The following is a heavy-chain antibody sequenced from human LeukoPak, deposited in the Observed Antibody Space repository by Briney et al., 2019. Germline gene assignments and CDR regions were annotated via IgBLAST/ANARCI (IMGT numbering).Heavy chain of an antibody. CDR1: GFTFSSYA. CDR2: ISSNGGST. J-gene: IGHJ4*02. V-gene: IGHV3-64*01. D-gene: IGHD4-17*01. Sequence: PGGPLRLSCAASGFTFSSYAMHWVRQAPGKGLEYVSAISSNGGSTYYANSVEGRFTISRDNSKNTLYLQMGSLRAEDMAVYYCARESEYATATVDYWGQGTLVTVSS. CDR3: ARESEYATATVDY.